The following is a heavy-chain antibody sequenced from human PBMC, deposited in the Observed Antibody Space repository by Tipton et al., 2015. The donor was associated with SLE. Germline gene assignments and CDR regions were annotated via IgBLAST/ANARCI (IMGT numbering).Heavy chain of an antibody. Sequence: QSGPEVKKPGASVKVSCKASGYTLTGYFMHWVRQAPGQGLEWMGWINPNSGGTNYAQKFQGRVTMTRDTSISTAYMELSSLRSDDTAVYYCARDQVGVSDLDFWGQGSLVTVSS. J-gene: IGHJ4*02. V-gene: IGHV1-2*02. CDR1: GYTLTGYF. D-gene: IGHD2-21*01. CDR3: ARDQVGVSDLDF. CDR2: INPNSGGT.